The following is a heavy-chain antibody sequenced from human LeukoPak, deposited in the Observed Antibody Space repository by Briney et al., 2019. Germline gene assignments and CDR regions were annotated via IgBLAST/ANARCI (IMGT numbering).Heavy chain of an antibody. J-gene: IGHJ5*02. Sequence: PSETQSLTCTLYGGSFSGYYWSWLRQPPGKGREWIGEINHCGSTNYNPSLNSRVTISVDTSKNQFSLKLSSVTAANTAVYYCARGSSSAGSERPNWFDPWGQGTLVTVSS. CDR2: INHCGST. CDR3: ARGSSSAGSERPNWFDP. CDR1: GGSFSGYY. V-gene: IGHV4-34*01. D-gene: IGHD6-19*01.